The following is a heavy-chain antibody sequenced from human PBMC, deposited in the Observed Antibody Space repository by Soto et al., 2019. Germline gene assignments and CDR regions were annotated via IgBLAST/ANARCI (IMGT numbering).Heavy chain of an antibody. J-gene: IGHJ6*02. CDR2: IKQDGSEK. V-gene: IGHV3-7*04. CDR3: ARALQDYYYYGMDV. Sequence: EVQLVESGGGLVQPGGSLRLSCAASGFTFSSYWMSWVRQAPGKGLEWVANIKQDGSEKYYVDSVKGRFTISRDNAKNSLYLQMNSLRAEDMAVYYCARALQDYYYYGMDVWGQGTTVTVSS. CDR1: GFTFSSYW. D-gene: IGHD1-1*01.